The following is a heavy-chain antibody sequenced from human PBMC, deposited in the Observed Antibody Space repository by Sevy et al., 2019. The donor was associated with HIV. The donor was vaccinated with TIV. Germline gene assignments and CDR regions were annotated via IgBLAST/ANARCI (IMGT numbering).Heavy chain of an antibody. V-gene: IGHV3-23*01. CDR1: GFTFSSYA. CDR3: ARNTASSAQIGYFQH. CDR2: ISGSGGST. D-gene: IGHD3-22*01. Sequence: GGSLRLSCAASGFTFSSYAMSWVRQAPGKGLEWVSAISGSGGSTYCADSVKGRFTISRDNSKNTLYLQMNSLRAEDTAVYYCARNTASSAQIGYFQHWGQGTLVTVSS. J-gene: IGHJ1*01.